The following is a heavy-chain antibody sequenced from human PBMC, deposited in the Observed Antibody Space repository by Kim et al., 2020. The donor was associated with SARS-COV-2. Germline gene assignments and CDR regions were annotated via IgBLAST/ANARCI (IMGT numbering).Heavy chain of an antibody. J-gene: IGHJ4*02. Sequence: KSRVTISVDTSKNPFSLKLSSVTAADTAVYYCARVFPYCGGDCFTGYFDYWGQGTLVTVSS. V-gene: IGHV4-59*01. D-gene: IGHD2-21*02. CDR3: ARVFPYCGGDCFTGYFDY.